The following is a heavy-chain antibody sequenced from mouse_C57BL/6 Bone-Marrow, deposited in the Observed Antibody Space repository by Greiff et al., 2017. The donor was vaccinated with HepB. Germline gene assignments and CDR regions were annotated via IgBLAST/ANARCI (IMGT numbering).Heavy chain of an antibody. Sequence: QVQLMESGPGLVQPSQSLSITCTVSGFSLTSYGVHWVRQSPGKGLEWLGVIWSGGSTDYNAAFISRLSISKDNSKSQVFFKMNSLQADDKAIYYCARDIYDGYCDWYFDVWGTGTTVTVSS. CDR2: IWSGGST. V-gene: IGHV2-2*01. D-gene: IGHD2-3*01. CDR1: GFSLTSYG. J-gene: IGHJ1*03. CDR3: ARDIYDGYCDWYFDV.